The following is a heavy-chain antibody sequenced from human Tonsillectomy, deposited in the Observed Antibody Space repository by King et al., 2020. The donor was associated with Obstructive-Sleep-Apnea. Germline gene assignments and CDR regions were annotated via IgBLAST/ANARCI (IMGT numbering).Heavy chain of an antibody. CDR3: AKDRTAMVTIDY. Sequence: QLVQSGGGVVQPGRSLRLSCAASGFTFSSYGLHWVRRAPGRGLEWVAVIQYVGINTYYADSVRGRFTISRDNSKNTLYLQMNSLRGEDTAVYYCAKDRTAMVTIDYWGQGTLVTVSS. CDR2: IQYVGINT. J-gene: IGHJ4*02. CDR1: GFTFSSYG. V-gene: IGHV3-30*18. D-gene: IGHD5-18*01.